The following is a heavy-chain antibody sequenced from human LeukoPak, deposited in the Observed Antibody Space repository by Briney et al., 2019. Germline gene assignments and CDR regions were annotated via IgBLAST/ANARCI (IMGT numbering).Heavy chain of an antibody. CDR2: INSDGSST. V-gene: IGHV3-74*01. J-gene: IGHJ4*02. CDR1: GFTFSSYG. Sequence: PGGSLRLSCAASGFTFSSYGMHWVRQGPGKGLVWVSRINSDGSSTSYADSVKGRFTISRDNAKNTLYLQMNSLRAEDTAVYYCARTRRGVIINYWGQGTRVTVSS. D-gene: IGHD3-10*01. CDR3: ARTRRGVIINY.